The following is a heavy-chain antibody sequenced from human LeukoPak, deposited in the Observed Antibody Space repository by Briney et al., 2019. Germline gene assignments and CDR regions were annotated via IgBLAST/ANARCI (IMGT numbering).Heavy chain of an antibody. J-gene: IGHJ2*01. Sequence: SETLSLTCTVSGGPISRSSYYWGWVRQPPGKGLEWIGSIYYSGSTYYNPSLKSRVTISVDTSKNQFSLKLGAVTASDTAVYYWARRRRWLQLRYFDLWGRGTLVTVSS. V-gene: IGHV4-39*01. CDR1: GGPISRSSYY. CDR3: ARRRRWLQLRYFDL. D-gene: IGHD5-24*01. CDR2: IYYSGST.